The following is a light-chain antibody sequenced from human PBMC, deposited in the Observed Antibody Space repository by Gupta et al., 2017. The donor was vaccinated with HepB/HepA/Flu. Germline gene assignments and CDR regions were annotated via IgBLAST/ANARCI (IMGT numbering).Light chain of an antibody. CDR3: RQGLQAPRN. J-gene: IGKJ4*01. V-gene: IGKV2-28*01. CDR1: QSLLYSDGYNY. CDR2: VTS. Sequence: EIVMTQSPLSLPVTPGEPASISCKSSQSLLYSDGYNYVHWYLQRPGQSPQSLLYVTSNRASGVPDRFSGSASGTDFTLKISRVEAEDVGVYYCRQGLQAPRNFGGGTKLEIK.